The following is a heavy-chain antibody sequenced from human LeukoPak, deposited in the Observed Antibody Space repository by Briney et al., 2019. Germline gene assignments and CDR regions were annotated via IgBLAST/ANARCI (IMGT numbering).Heavy chain of an antibody. CDR1: GFTFSSYA. Sequence: GGSLRLSCAASGFTFSSYAMHWVRQAPGKGLEWVAVISYDGSNKYYADSVKGRFTVSRDNSKNTLYLQMNSLRAEDTAVYYCARDLIPDWDGYWGQGTLVTVSS. J-gene: IGHJ4*02. CDR2: ISYDGSNK. CDR3: ARDLIPDWDGY. V-gene: IGHV3-30*04. D-gene: IGHD3-9*01.